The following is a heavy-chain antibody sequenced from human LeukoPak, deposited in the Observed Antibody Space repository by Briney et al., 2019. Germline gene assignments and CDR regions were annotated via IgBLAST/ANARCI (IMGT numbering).Heavy chain of an antibody. J-gene: IGHJ4*02. CDR2: ITNDGSST. D-gene: IGHD6-19*01. CDR3: VPEEKYSSGWFYFDF. CDR1: GLTFSSHW. Sequence: GGSLRLSCAASGLTFSSHWMHWVRQAPGKGLVWVSRITNDGSSTTYADSVKGRFTIPRDNAKNMLYLQVNSLRAEDTAVYFCVPEEKYSSGWFYFDFWGQGTLVTVSS. V-gene: IGHV3-74*01.